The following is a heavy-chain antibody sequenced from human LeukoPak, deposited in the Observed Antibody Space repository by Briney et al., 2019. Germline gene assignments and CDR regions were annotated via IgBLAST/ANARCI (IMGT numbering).Heavy chain of an antibody. J-gene: IGHJ4*02. CDR2: ISSSSSTI. Sequence: HPGGSLRLSCAASGFTFSSYSMDWVRQAPGKGLEWISYISSSSSTIYYADSVKGRFSISRDNAKNSLYLQVNSLRDEDTAVYYCARSGVSSGYYYLNYWGQGTLVTVSS. CDR1: GFTFSSYS. D-gene: IGHD3-22*01. V-gene: IGHV3-48*02. CDR3: ARSGVSSGYYYLNY.